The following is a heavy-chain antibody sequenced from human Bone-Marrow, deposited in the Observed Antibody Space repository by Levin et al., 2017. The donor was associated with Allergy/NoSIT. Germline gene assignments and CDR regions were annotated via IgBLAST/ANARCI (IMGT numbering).Heavy chain of an antibody. J-gene: IGHJ4*02. Sequence: GGSLRLSCAASGFRFSDYVMNWVRQAPGKGLEWVSVISGSGDNTYYADSVKGRFTISRDTSKNTLYLQMNSLSAEDTAIYYCVRTPGAIVVAPYFDYWGQGTLVTVSS. CDR1: GFRFSDYV. D-gene: IGHD2-21*01. CDR3: VRTPGAIVVAPYFDY. CDR2: ISGSGDNT. V-gene: IGHV3-23*01.